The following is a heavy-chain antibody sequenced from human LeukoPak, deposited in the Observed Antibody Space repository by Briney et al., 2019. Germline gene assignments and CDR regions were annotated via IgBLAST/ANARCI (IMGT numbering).Heavy chain of an antibody. Sequence: GGSLRLSCAASGFTFSSYNMNWVRQAPGKGLEWVSYISISTTTTYYADSVKGRFTISRDNAKNSLYLQMNNLRAEDTAVYYCARGDGYHGGFDYWGQGTLVTVSS. V-gene: IGHV3-48*04. CDR3: ARGDGYHGGFDY. J-gene: IGHJ4*02. CDR2: ISISTTTT. CDR1: GFTFSSYN. D-gene: IGHD5-24*01.